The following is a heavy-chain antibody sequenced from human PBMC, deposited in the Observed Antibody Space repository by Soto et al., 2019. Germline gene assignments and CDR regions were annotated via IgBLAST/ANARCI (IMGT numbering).Heavy chain of an antibody. CDR1: GGTFSSYV. Sequence: QVQLVQSGAEVKKPGSSVKVSCKASGGTFSSYVISWVRQAPGQGLEWMGGIVPTVGSANDAQKFKGRVTFTADESTTSAYTEDSSQRLENTAVYFCASGQDGEMASIPGSYYYGMDVWGQGTTVTVSS. CDR2: IVPTVGSA. J-gene: IGHJ6*02. CDR3: ASGQDGEMASIPGSYYYGMDV. D-gene: IGHD2-21*01. V-gene: IGHV1-69*01.